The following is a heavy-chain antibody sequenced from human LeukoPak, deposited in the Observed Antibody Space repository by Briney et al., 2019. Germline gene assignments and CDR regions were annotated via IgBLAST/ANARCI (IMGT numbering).Heavy chain of an antibody. J-gene: IGHJ4*02. V-gene: IGHV3-30-3*01. CDR3: ARDSRREAVAGTIDY. CDR2: ISYDGNSE. Sequence: GGSLRLSCAASGFIFSNYPMHWVRQAPGKGLEWVAVISYDGNSEYYADSVKGRFTISRDNSKNTLYLQMNSLRAEDTAVYYCARDSRREAVAGTIDYWGQGTLVTVSS. CDR1: GFIFSNYP. D-gene: IGHD6-19*01.